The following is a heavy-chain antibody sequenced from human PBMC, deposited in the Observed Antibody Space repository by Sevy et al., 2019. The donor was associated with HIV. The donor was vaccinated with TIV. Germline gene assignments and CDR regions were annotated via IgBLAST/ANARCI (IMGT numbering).Heavy chain of an antibody. V-gene: IGHV3-9*01. CDR1: GFTFDDYA. Sequence: GGSLRLSCAASGFTFDDYAMHWVRQTPGRGLEWVSGISWNSGRVGYADSVKGRFTISRDNAKNSLYLQMNSLRVEDTALYFCAKDITMIVVADVHFDYWGQGTLDTVSS. CDR2: ISWNSGRV. D-gene: IGHD3-22*01. J-gene: IGHJ4*02. CDR3: AKDITMIVVADVHFDY.